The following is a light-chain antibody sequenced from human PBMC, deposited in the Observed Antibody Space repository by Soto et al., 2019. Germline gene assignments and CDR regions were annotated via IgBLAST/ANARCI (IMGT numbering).Light chain of an antibody. CDR1: QSVSSY. J-gene: IGKJ5*01. CDR3: QQYNNWPFS. Sequence: EIVLTQSPATLSLSPGEGAALSARASQSVSSYLAWYQQRPGQAPRLLIYDVSTRAAGIPARFSGSGSGTDFTLTISGLQSEDSAIYFCQQYNNWPFSFGQGTRLEIK. V-gene: IGKV3D-15*01. CDR2: DVS.